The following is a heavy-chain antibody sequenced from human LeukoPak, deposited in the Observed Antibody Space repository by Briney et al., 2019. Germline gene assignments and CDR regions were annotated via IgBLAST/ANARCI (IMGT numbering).Heavy chain of an antibody. CDR2: ISSSGSTI. J-gene: IGHJ4*02. V-gene: IGHV3-11*04. D-gene: IGHD3-22*01. CDR1: GFTFSDYY. CDR3: ARERTYYYDSSGYHNDY. Sequence: GGSLRLSCAASGFTFSDYYMSWIRQAPGKGVEWVSYISSSGSTIYYADSVKGRFTISSDNAKNSLYLQMNSLRAEDTAVYYCARERTYYYDSSGYHNDYWGQGTLVTVSS.